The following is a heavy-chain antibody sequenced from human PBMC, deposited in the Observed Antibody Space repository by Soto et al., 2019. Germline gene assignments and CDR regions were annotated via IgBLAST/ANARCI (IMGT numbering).Heavy chain of an antibody. V-gene: IGHV3-53*01. CDR1: GFTVSSKY. Sequence: GGSMGLSCAASGFTVSSKYMSWVRQAPGKGLEWVSVSGSGGSTYYADSVKGRFTISRDNSKNTLYLQMNSLRAEDTAVYYCAKGPMIVVVIILDYWGQGTLVTVSS. D-gene: IGHD3-22*01. CDR3: AKGPMIVVVIILDY. J-gene: IGHJ4*02. CDR2: SGSGGST.